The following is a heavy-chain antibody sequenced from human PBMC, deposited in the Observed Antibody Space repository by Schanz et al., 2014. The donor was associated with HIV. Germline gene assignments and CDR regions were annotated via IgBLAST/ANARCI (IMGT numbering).Heavy chain of an antibody. V-gene: IGHV1-58*01. D-gene: IGHD3-10*01. CDR3: AADSEWFGESPSAFDI. J-gene: IGHJ3*02. Sequence: QMQLVQSGPEVKKPGTSVKVSCKASGFTFTSSAVQWVRQARGQRLEWIGWIVVGSGNTNYAQKFQERVTITRDMSTSTAYMELSSLRSDDTAVYYCAADSEWFGESPSAFDIWGQGTMVTVSS. CDR1: GFTFTSSA. CDR2: IVVGSGNT.